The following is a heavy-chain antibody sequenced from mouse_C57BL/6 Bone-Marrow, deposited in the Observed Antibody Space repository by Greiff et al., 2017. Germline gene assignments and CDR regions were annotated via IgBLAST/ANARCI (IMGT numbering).Heavy chain of an antibody. CDR2: ISDGGSYT. D-gene: IGHD6-2*01. CDR1: GFTFSSYA. J-gene: IGHJ2*01. Sequence: EVMLVESGGGLVKPGGSLKLSCAASGFTFSSYAMSWVRQTPEKRLEWVATISDGGSYTYYPDNVKGRFTISRDNAKNNLYLQMRHLKSEDTAMYYCASLFKKGYWGQGTTLTVSS. CDR3: ASLFKKGY. V-gene: IGHV5-4*03.